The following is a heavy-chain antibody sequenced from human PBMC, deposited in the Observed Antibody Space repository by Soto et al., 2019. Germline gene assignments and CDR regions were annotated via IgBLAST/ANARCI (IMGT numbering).Heavy chain of an antibody. CDR2: IQTSGSA. CDR3: RRDFDY. Sequence: QVQLQESGPGLVKPSETLSLTCTVSGASISNYYWSWIRQPAGKGLEWIGRIQTSGSANYNPSLTSRVIMSVDTSKNQFSLNLTSVTAADTSVYYCRRDFDYWGQGTLVTVSS. CDR1: GASISNYY. V-gene: IGHV4-4*07. J-gene: IGHJ4*02. D-gene: IGHD6-6*01.